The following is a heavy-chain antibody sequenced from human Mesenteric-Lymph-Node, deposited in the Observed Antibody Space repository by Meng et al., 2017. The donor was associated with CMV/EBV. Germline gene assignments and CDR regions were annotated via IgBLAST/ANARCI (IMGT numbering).Heavy chain of an antibody. V-gene: IGHV7-4-1*02. CDR2: INPNTGNP. CDR1: YPFTNYV. J-gene: IGHJ1*01. CDR3: ARVKGGIAAAAPRYFQH. D-gene: IGHD6-13*01. Sequence: YPFTNYVMNWVRQAPGQGLEWMGWINPNTGNPTYAQGFTGRFVFSLDSSVNTAYLQISSLKAEDTAVYYCARVKGGIAAAAPRYFQHWGQGTLVTVSS.